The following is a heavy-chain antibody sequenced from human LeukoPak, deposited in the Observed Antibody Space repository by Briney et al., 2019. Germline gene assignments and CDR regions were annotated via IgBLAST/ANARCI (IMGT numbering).Heavy chain of an antibody. D-gene: IGHD1-1*01. Sequence: PSETLSLTCTVSGHSVRANYWSWIRQPPRMGLEWLGYIYNSGSTSYNPSIKSRVTISVDTSKNQFSLKLSSVTAADTAVYYCARATPGWNPPDYWGQGTLVSVSS. CDR2: IYNSGST. CDR1: GHSVRANY. V-gene: IGHV4-59*08. CDR3: ARATPGWNPPDY. J-gene: IGHJ4*02.